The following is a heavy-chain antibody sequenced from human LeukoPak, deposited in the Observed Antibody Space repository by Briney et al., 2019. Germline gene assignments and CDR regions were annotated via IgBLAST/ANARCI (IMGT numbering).Heavy chain of an antibody. CDR1: GFTFSSYA. J-gene: IGHJ4*02. CDR2: ISYDGSNK. CDR3: AREGGKFNMQQPTDY. D-gene: IGHD6-13*01. V-gene: IGHV3-30*04. Sequence: GGSLRLSCAASGFTFSSYAMHWVRQAPGKGLEWVAVISYDGSNKYYADSVKGRFTISRDNSKNTLYLQMNSLRAEDTAVHYCAREGGKFNMQQPTDYWGQGTLVTVSS.